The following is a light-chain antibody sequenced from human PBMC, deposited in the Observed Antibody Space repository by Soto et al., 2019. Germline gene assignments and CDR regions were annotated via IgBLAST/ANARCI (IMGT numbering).Light chain of an antibody. J-gene: IGKJ1*01. CDR1: QSISSY. CDR3: QQSYSTWT. V-gene: IGKV1-39*01. CDR2: AAS. Sequence: IQMTQSPSSQSASVGDRVTITCRASQSISSYLNWYQQKPGKAPKLLIYAASSLQSGVPSRFSGSGSGTDFTLTISSLQPEDFATYYCQQSYSTWTFGQGTKVDIK.